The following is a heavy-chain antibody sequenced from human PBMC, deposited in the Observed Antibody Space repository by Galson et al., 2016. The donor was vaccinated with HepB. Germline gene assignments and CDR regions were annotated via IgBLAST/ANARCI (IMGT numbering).Heavy chain of an antibody. CDR2: INPSGGST. CDR3: ARDPGFRNGMNV. CDR1: GYTFTRYY. J-gene: IGHJ6*02. Sequence: SVKVSCKASGYTFTRYYIHWVRQAPGQGLEWMGVINPSGGSTKDTQKFQGRVTMTRDTSTSTVYMDLNSLRSEDTALYYWARDPGFRNGMNVWGQGTTVTVSS. V-gene: IGHV1-46*01.